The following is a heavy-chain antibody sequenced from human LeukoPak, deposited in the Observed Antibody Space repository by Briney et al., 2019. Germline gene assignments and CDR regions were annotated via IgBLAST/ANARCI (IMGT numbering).Heavy chain of an antibody. Sequence: SETLSLTCAVYGVSFSGYYWSWVRQPPGKGLEWIGEINHSGSTNYNPSPKSRVTISVDTSKNQFSLKLSSVTAADTAVYYCARGFVLVTATQLFDIWGQGTMVTVSS. CDR1: GVSFSGYY. CDR2: INHSGST. CDR3: ARGFVLVTATQLFDI. V-gene: IGHV4-34*01. D-gene: IGHD2-21*02. J-gene: IGHJ3*02.